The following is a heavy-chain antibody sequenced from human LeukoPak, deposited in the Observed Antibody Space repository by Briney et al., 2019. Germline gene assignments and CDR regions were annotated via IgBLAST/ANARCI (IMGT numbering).Heavy chain of an antibody. CDR2: ISSSSYI. CDR1: GFTFSSYS. D-gene: IGHD3-16*02. J-gene: IGHJ4*02. Sequence: GGSLRLSCAAPGFTFSSYSMNWVRQAPGKGLEWVSSISSSSYIYYADSVKGRFTISRDNAKNSLYLQMNSLRAEDTAVYYCARDPEAYDYVWGSYRYYDYWGQGTLVTVSS. CDR3: ARDPEAYDYVWGSYRYYDY. V-gene: IGHV3-21*01.